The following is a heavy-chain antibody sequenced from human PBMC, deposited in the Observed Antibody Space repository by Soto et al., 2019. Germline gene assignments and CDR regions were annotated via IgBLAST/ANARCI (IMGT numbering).Heavy chain of an antibody. CDR1: GGSISSGDYY. Sequence: PSETLSLTCTVSGGSISSGDYYWSWIRQPPGKGLEWIGYIYYSGSTYYNPSLKSRVTISVDTSKNQFSLKLSSVTAADTAVYYCARESSSNGEFDYWGQGTLVTVSS. J-gene: IGHJ4*02. CDR2: IYYSGST. V-gene: IGHV4-30-4*01. D-gene: IGHD6-13*01. CDR3: ARESSSNGEFDY.